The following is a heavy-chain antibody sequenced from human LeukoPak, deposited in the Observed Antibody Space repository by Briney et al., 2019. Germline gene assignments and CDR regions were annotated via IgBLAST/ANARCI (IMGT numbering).Heavy chain of an antibody. CDR3: ARRVDYGSGSKTVGWFDP. D-gene: IGHD3-10*01. Sequence: SETLSLTCTVSGGSISSGGYYWSWIRQHPGKGLEWIGNIYYSGSTYYNPSLKSRATISVDTSKNQFSLKLSSVTAADTAVYYCARRVDYGSGSKTVGWFDPWGQGTLVTVSS. V-gene: IGHV4-31*03. CDR1: GGSISSGGYY. J-gene: IGHJ5*02. CDR2: IYYSGST.